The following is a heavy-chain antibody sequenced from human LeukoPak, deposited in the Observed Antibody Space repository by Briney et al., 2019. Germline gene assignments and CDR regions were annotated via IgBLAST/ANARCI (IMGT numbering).Heavy chain of an antibody. CDR2: ISGSGAGT. CDR3: AKLTDS. CDR1: GFTVSSNY. Sequence: PGGSLRLSCAASGFTVSSNYMSWVRQASGKGLEWVSDISGSGAGTYYADSVKGRFTISRDNSKNTLYLQMSSLGADDTAVYYCAKLTDSWGQGTLVSVSS. J-gene: IGHJ5*01. V-gene: IGHV3-23*01.